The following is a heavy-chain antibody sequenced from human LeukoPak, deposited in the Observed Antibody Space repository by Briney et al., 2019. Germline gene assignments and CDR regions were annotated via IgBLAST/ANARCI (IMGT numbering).Heavy chain of an antibody. J-gene: IGHJ4*02. V-gene: IGHV3-23*01. Sequence: GGSLRLSCAASGFTFSSYAMSWVRQAPGKGLEWVSAISGSGGSTYYADSVKGRFTISRDNSKNTLYLQMNSLRAVDTAVYYCAKDRYYYDSSGYDWGQGTLVTVSS. CDR1: GFTFSSYA. CDR3: AKDRYYYDSSGYD. D-gene: IGHD3-22*01. CDR2: ISGSGGST.